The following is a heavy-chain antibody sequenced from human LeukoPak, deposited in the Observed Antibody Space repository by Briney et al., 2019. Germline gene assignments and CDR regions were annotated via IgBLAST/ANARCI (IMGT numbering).Heavy chain of an antibody. CDR2: ISYDGSNK. Sequence: PGRSLRLSCAASGFTFSSYGMHWVRQAPGKGLEWVAVISYDGSNKYYADSVKGRFTISRDNSKNTLYLQMNSLRAEDTAVYYCARGVVTAPGLMDVWGQGTTVTVSS. CDR1: GFTFSSYG. D-gene: IGHD2-21*02. J-gene: IGHJ6*02. CDR3: ARGVVTAPGLMDV. V-gene: IGHV3-30*03.